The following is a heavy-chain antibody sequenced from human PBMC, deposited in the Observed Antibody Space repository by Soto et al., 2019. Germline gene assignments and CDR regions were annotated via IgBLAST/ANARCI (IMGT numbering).Heavy chain of an antibody. CDR1: GYTFTSYD. J-gene: IGHJ6*03. V-gene: IGHV1-8*01. D-gene: IGHD3-3*01. CDR3: ARGGYYDFWGGYYTLRNYYYRDV. Sequence: QVRLVQSGAEVKKPGASVKVSCKASGYTFTSYDINWVRQATGQGLEWMGWMNPNSGNTGYAQKFQGRVTMTRNTSIRTAYREMSSLRSEDTAVYYCARGGYYDFWGGYYTLRNYYYRDVWCKGTTVTVSS. CDR2: MNPNSGNT.